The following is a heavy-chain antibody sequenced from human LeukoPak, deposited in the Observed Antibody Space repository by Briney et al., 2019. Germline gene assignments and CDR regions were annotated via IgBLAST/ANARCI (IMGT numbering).Heavy chain of an antibody. D-gene: IGHD1-26*01. V-gene: IGHV3-23*01. CDR2: ISASGVST. J-gene: IGHJ6*03. Sequence: GGSLRLSCAASGFTVSSNYMSWVRQAPGMGLEWVSAISASGVSTYYADSVEGRFTISRDNSKNTLYLQMNSLRAEDTAVYYCAKGVASYPFNYYMDVWGKGTTVTLSS. CDR1: GFTVSSNY. CDR3: AKGVASYPFNYYMDV.